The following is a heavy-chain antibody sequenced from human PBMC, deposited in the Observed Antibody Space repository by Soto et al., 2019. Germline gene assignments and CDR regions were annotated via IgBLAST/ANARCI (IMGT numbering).Heavy chain of an antibody. CDR3: AGSPLRSGGYYFDL. Sequence: PGGSLRLSCAASGFTLSNYEMHWVRQAPGKGLEWVSYSSSGDTTTYYADSVKCRFTVSRDNAKNSLYLLMNSLRAEDTAVYYCAGSPLRSGGYYFDLWGQGTLVTVSS. D-gene: IGHD6-19*01. J-gene: IGHJ4*02. V-gene: IGHV3-48*03. CDR1: GFTLSNYE. CDR2: SSSGDTTT.